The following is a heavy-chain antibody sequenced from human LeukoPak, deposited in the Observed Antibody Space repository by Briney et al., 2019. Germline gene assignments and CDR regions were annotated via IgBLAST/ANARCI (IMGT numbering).Heavy chain of an antibody. CDR2: ISSGSSTT. D-gene: IGHD3-10*01. CDR1: GFTFSSYI. J-gene: IGHJ4*02. CDR3: ARGRGLTLSYHYFDY. V-gene: IGHV3-48*02. Sequence: GGSLILSCAASGFTFSSYILNWVRQAPGRGLEWVSYISSGSSTTYYADSVKGRFTISRDSAKNSLYLQMNSLRDEDTAVYYCARGRGLTLSYHYFDYWGQGTLVTVSS.